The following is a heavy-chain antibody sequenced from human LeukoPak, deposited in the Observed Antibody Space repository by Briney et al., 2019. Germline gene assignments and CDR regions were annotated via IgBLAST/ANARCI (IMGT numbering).Heavy chain of an antibody. CDR1: GGSFSGYY. CDR2: INHSGST. Sequence: SETLSLTCAVYGGSFSGYYWSWIRQPPGKGLEWIGEINHSGSTNYNPSLKSRVTISVDTSKNQFSLKLSSVTAADTAVYYCARSLVWSYAFDIWGQGTMVTVSS. J-gene: IGHJ3*02. CDR3: ARSLVWSYAFDI. D-gene: IGHD4/OR15-4a*01. V-gene: IGHV4-34*01.